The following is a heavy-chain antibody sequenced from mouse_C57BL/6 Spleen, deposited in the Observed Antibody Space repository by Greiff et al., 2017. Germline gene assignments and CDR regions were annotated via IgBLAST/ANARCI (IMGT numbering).Heavy chain of an antibody. J-gene: IGHJ3*01. V-gene: IGHV1-64*01. CDR2: IHPNSGST. CDR3: ARGSIYDGYYGCAD. CDR1: GYTFTSYW. Sequence: VQLQQPGAELVKPGASVKLSCKASGYTFTSYWMHWVKQRPGQGLEWIGMIHPNSGSTNYNEKFKSKATLTVDKSSSTAYMQLRSLTSEDSAVYYCARGSIYDGYYGCADWGQGTLVTVSA. D-gene: IGHD2-3*01.